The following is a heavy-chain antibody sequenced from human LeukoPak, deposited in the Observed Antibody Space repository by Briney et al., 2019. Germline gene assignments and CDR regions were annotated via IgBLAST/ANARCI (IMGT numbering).Heavy chain of an antibody. V-gene: IGHV4-59*02. CDR2: VSQDGTT. J-gene: IGHJ4*02. CDR1: GAPVNAFY. Sequence: SETLSLTCTVSGAPVNAFYCAWIRQPPGKGLEWIGYVSQDGTTHYNPSLKSRVTISVDTSKNQFSLKLSSVTAADTAVYYCARAPFGVVTPFDYWGQGTLVTVSS. D-gene: IGHD3-3*01. CDR3: ARAPFGVVTPFDY.